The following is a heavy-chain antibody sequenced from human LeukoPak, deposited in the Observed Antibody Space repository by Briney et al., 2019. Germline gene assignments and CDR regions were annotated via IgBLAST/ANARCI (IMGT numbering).Heavy chain of an antibody. D-gene: IGHD2-2*01. V-gene: IGHV3-23*01. CDR1: GFTFSSYA. J-gene: IGHJ6*02. CDR3: ATRRRYCSSTSCPPYYYYGMDV. CDR2: ISGGGGST. Sequence: PGGSLRLSCAASGFTFSSYAMSWVRQAPGKGLEWVAAISGGGGSTYYADSVKGRFTISRDNSKNTLYLQMNSLRAEDTAVYYCATRRRYCSSTSCPPYYYYGMDVWGQGTTVTVSS.